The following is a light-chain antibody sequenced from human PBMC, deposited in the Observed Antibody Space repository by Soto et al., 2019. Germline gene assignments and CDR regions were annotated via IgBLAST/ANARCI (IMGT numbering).Light chain of an antibody. V-gene: IGLV1-47*02. CDR3: AAWDDSRSGLVV. CDR1: SSNIGSNY. J-gene: IGLJ2*01. CDR2: SNN. Sequence: QPVLTQPPSASGTPGQRVTISCSGSSSNIGSNYVYWYQQLPGTAPKLLIYSNNQRPSGVPDRFSGSKSGTSASLAISGLRSEDEADYYCAAWDDSRSGLVVFGGGTKLTVL.